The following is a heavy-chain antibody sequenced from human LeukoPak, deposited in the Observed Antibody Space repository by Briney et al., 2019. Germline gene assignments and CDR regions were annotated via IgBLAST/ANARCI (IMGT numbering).Heavy chain of an antibody. V-gene: IGHV4-4*07. D-gene: IGHD2-15*01. J-gene: IGHJ3*02. CDR3: ASGHCSGGSCYPWNDAFDT. CDR1: GGSISSYY. CDR2: IYTSGST. Sequence: ASETLSLTCTVSGGSISSYYWSWIRQPAGKGLEWIGRIYTSGSTNYNPSLKSRVTMSVDTSKNQFSLKLSSVTAADTAVYYCASGHCSGGSCYPWNDAFDTWGQGTMVTVSS.